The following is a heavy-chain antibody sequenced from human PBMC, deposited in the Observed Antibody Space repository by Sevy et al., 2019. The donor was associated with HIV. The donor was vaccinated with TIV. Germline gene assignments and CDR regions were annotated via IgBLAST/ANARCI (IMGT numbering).Heavy chain of an antibody. V-gene: IGHV3-21*01. CDR2: ISSTSSYI. CDR3: TRDQGELLIDY. Sequence: GGSLRLSCAASGFTFSSYSMNWVRQAPGKGLEWASSISSTSSYIYYADSVKRRFTISRDNAKNSLYLQMSSLRAEDTAVYYCTRDQGELLIDYWGQGTLVTVSS. J-gene: IGHJ4*02. CDR1: GFTFSSYS. D-gene: IGHD1-26*01.